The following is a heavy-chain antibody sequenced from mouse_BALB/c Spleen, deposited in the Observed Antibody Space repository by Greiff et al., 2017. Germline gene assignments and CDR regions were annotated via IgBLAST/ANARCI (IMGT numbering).Heavy chain of an antibody. J-gene: IGHJ4*01. V-gene: IGHV1S56*01. CDR2: IYPGDGST. CDR1: GYTFTSYY. Sequence: VQLQQSGPELVKPGASVKMSCKASGYTFTSYYIHWVKQRPGQGLEWIGWIYPGDGSTKYNEKFKGKTTLTADKSSSTAYMLLSSLTSEDSAIYFCARGGTTAFYAMDYWGQGTSVTVSS. D-gene: IGHD1-2*01. CDR3: ARGGTTAFYAMDY.